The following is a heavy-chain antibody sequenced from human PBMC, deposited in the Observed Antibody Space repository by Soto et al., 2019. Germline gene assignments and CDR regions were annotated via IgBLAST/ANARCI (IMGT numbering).Heavy chain of an antibody. V-gene: IGHV4-4*02. J-gene: IGHJ6*02. CDR3: ARGEGYCSSTSCYGDYYYYYGMDV. CDR1: GGSISSSNW. Sequence: SETLSLTCAVSGGSISSSNWLILFRQPPGKGLEWIGEIYHSGSTNYNPSLKSRVTISVDKSKNQFSLKLSSVTAADTAVYYCARGEGYCSSTSCYGDYYYYYGMDVWGQGTTVTVSS. D-gene: IGHD2-2*01. CDR2: IYHSGST.